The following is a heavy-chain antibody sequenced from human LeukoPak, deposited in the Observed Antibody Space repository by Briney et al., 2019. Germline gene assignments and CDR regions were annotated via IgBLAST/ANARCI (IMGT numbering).Heavy chain of an antibody. Sequence: GGSLRLSCAASGFAVSSNHMSWVRQAPGKGLEWVSVIYSGGSTDYADSVKGRFTISRDNLKNTLYLQMNSLRAEDTAVYYCARGPAGYNWGQGTLVTFSS. J-gene: IGHJ4*02. D-gene: IGHD1-1*01. CDR1: GFAVSSNH. V-gene: IGHV3-53*01. CDR2: IYSGGST. CDR3: ARGPAGYN.